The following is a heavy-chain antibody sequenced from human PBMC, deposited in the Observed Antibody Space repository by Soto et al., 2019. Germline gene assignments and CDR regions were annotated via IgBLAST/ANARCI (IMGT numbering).Heavy chain of an antibody. V-gene: IGHV3-30-3*01. D-gene: IGHD2-15*01. CDR2: ISYDGSNK. Sequence: PGGSLRLSCAASGFTFSSYAMHWVRQAPGKGLEWVAVISYDGSNKYCADSVKGRFTISRDNSKNTLYLQMNSLRAEDTAVYYCAREARRVVAATFDEWGQGTLVTVSS. J-gene: IGHJ4*02. CDR1: GFTFSSYA. CDR3: AREARRVVAATFDE.